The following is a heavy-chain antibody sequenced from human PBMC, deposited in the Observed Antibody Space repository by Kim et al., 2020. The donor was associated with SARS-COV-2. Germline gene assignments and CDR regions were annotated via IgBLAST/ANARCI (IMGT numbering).Heavy chain of an antibody. J-gene: IGHJ6*02. D-gene: IGHD3-10*01. V-gene: IGHV3-11*06. CDR3: ARDDMVRGGRDYYYYGMDV. Sequence: RFTISRDNAKNSLYLQRNSLRAEDTAVYYCARDDMVRGGRDYYYYGMDVWGQGTTVTVSS.